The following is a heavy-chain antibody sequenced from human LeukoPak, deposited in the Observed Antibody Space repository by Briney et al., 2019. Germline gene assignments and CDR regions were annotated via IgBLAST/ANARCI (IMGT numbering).Heavy chain of an antibody. V-gene: IGHV3-30*03. D-gene: IGHD5-12*01. J-gene: IGHJ3*02. CDR1: GFTFSSYG. CDR3: ASWRSGYDLYAFDI. CDR2: ISYDGSNK. Sequence: GGSLRLSCAASGFTFSSYGMHWVRQAPGKGLEWVAVISYDGSNKYYADSVKGRFTISRDNSKNTLYPQMNSLRAEDTAVYYCASWRSGYDLYAFDIWGQGTMVTVSS.